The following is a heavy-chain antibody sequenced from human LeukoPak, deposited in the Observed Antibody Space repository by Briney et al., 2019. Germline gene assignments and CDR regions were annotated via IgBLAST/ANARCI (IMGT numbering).Heavy chain of an antibody. CDR3: ARSGSSYYDILPGYWTLDY. D-gene: IGHD3-9*01. V-gene: IGHV4-4*07. J-gene: IGHJ4*02. CDR2: IYSSVST. CDR1: GGSINSYY. Sequence: PSETLSLTCTVSGGSINSYYWNWIRQPAGKVLEWIGRIYSSVSTNYNPSPKSRVILSVDTSKNQFSLNLSSVTAAGTAVYHCARSGSSYYDILPGYWTLDYWGQGTLVTVSS.